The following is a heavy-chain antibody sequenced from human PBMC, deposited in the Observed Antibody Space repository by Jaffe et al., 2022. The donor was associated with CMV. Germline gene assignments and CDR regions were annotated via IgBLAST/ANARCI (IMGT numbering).Heavy chain of an antibody. D-gene: IGHD5-18*01. Sequence: QLQLQESGPGLVKPSETLSLTCTVSGGSISSSSYYWGWIRQPPGKGLEWIGSIYYSGSTYYNPSLKSRVTISVDTSKNQFSLKLSSVTAADTAVYYCARQVRDGYSYYYYYMDVWGKGTTVTVSS. CDR3: ARQVRDGYSYYYYYMDV. CDR1: GGSISSSSYY. V-gene: IGHV4-39*01. CDR2: IYYSGST. J-gene: IGHJ6*03.